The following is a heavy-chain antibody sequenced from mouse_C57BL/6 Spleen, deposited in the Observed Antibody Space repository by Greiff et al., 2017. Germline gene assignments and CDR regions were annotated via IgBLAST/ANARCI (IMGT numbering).Heavy chain of an antibody. J-gene: IGHJ4*01. CDR1: GYTFTDYY. Sequence: VQLKESGPVLVKPGASVKMSCKASGYTFTDYYMNWVKQSHGKSLEWIGVINPYNGGTSYNQKFKGKATLTVDKSSSTAYMELNSLTSEDSAVYYCARAAMRWPHAMDYWGQGTSVTVSS. D-gene: IGHD1-1*02. CDR2: INPYNGGT. V-gene: IGHV1-19*01. CDR3: ARAAMRWPHAMDY.